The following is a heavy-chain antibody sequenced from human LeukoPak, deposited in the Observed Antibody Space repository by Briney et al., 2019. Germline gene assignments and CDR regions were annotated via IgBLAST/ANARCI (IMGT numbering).Heavy chain of an antibody. D-gene: IGHD4-23*01. J-gene: IGHJ6*03. CDR3: ARAPNDYGGNTNYYYYYYMDV. V-gene: IGHV3-53*01. CDR2: IYSGGST. Sequence: GGSLRLSCAASGFTVSSNYMSWVRQAPGKGLEWVSVIYSGGSTYYADSVKGRFTISRDNSKNTLYLQMNSLRAEDTAVYYCARAPNDYGGNTNYYYYYYMDVWGKGTTVTVSS. CDR1: GFTVSSNY.